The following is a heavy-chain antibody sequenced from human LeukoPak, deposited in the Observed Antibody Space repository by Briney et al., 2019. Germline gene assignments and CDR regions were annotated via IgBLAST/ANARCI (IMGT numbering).Heavy chain of an antibody. CDR3: ARDSSGYYPLEYFQH. Sequence: GSLRLSCAASGFPFTNNWMTWVRQAPGKGLEWVATIMQNGRETYYVESVKGRFTISRDNSKNTLYLQMNSLRAEDTAVYYCARDSSGYYPLEYFQHWGQGTLVTVSS. D-gene: IGHD3-22*01. J-gene: IGHJ1*01. CDR2: IMQNGRET. CDR1: GFPFTNNW. V-gene: IGHV3-7*01.